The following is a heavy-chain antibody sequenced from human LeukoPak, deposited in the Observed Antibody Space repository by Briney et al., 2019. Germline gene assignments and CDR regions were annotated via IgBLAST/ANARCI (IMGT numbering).Heavy chain of an antibody. Sequence: PGGSLRLSCAASGFPFRNYWMSWVRQAPGRGLDWVATIKQDGILKHYVDSVKGRFTISRDNAANSLYLHMDSLRVEDTAVYYCARLGGETTRFDLWGQGALVTVSS. D-gene: IGHD3-16*01. CDR2: IKQDGILK. V-gene: IGHV3-7*01. CDR1: GFPFRNYW. CDR3: ARLGGETTRFDL. J-gene: IGHJ5*02.